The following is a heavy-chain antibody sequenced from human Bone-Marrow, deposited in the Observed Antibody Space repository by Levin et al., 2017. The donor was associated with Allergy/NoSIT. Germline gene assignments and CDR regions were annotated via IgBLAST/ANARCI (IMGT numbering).Heavy chain of an antibody. J-gene: IGHJ5*02. CDR2: INPNSGGT. CDR1: GYTFIDYY. Sequence: ASVKVSCKASGYTFIDYYIHWVRQAPGQGLDWMGWINPNSGGTEYAQKFQDRVTLARDTSISTVYLYMSSLRSDDPAMYYCASLSGWYNHWGQGSLVTVSS. CDR3: ASLSGWYNH. V-gene: IGHV1-2*02. D-gene: IGHD6-25*01.